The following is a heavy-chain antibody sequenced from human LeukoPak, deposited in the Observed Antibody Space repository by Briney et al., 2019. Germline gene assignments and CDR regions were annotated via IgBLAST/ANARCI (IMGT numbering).Heavy chain of an antibody. D-gene: IGHD3-9*01. V-gene: IGHV1-2*02. J-gene: IGHJ4*02. Sequence: ASVKVSCKASGYTFTGYYMHWVRQAPGQGLEWMGWINPNSGGTNYAQKFQGRVTMTRDTSISTAYMELSWLRSDDTAVYYCARVFLRYFAWEESGYFDYWGQGTLVTVSS. CDR1: GYTFTGYY. CDR3: ARVFLRYFAWEESGYFDY. CDR2: INPNSGGT.